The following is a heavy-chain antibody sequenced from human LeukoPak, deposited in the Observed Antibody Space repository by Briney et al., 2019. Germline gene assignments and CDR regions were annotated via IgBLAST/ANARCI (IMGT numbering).Heavy chain of an antibody. CDR1: GFTFSTYW. Sequence: GGPLRLSCSASGFTFSTYWMSWVRQAPDKGLEWVAVISYDGSNNHYTDTVKGRFTISRDISTDTLYLQMNNLRTEDTAVYFCAKDRGVKGWFFDYYYYGMDVWGQGTTVIVSS. CDR2: ISYDGSNN. CDR3: AKDRGVKGWFFDYYYYGMDV. D-gene: IGHD6-19*01. J-gene: IGHJ6*02. V-gene: IGHV3-30*18.